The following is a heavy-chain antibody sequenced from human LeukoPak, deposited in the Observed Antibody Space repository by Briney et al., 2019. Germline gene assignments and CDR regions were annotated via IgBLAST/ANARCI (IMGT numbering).Heavy chain of an antibody. D-gene: IGHD2-2*01. CDR2: INPNSGGT. V-gene: IGHV1-2*02. Sequence: ASVKVSCKASGYAFTGYYMHWVRQAPGQGLEWMGWINPNSGGTNYAQKFQGRVTMTRDTSISTAYMELSRLRSDDTAVYYCARGKEYQLLKYYYYYYYMDVWGKGTTVTVSS. CDR3: ARGKEYQLLKYYYYYYYMDV. J-gene: IGHJ6*03. CDR1: GYAFTGYY.